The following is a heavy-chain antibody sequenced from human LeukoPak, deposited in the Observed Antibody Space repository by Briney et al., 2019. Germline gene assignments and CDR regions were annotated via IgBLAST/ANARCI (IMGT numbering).Heavy chain of an antibody. D-gene: IGHD3-9*01. Sequence: SETLSLTCTVSGASISVYYWTWIRQPPGKPLEWIGHTYASGVTNFNPSLQSRLFMPLDTSANQFSLTLRSVTAADTAVYFCASTGYTGSFDFWGQGVLVTVSS. CDR2: TYASGVT. J-gene: IGHJ4*02. CDR1: GASISVYY. V-gene: IGHV4-4*07. CDR3: ASTGYTGSFDF.